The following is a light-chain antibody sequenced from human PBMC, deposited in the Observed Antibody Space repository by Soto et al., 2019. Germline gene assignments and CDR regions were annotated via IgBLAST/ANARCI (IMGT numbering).Light chain of an antibody. Sequence: SYELTQPPSVSVSPGQTASITCSGDKLGDRFACWYQQKPGQSPVLVIYQDNKRPSGITERFSGSNSGNTATLTISGTQAMDEADYYCQAWDSSTVVFGTGTKLTVL. V-gene: IGLV3-1*01. CDR2: QDN. CDR1: KLGDRF. J-gene: IGLJ1*01. CDR3: QAWDSSTVV.